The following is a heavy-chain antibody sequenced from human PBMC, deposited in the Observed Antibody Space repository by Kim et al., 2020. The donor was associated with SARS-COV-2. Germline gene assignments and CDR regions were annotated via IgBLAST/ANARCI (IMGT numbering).Heavy chain of an antibody. Sequence: SETLSLTCTVSGGSISSSSYYWGWIRQPPGKGLEWIGSIYYSGSTYYNPSLKSRVTISVDTSKNQFSLKLSSVTAADTAVYYCARVRSYYGSGRFVDYWGEGDPVTVSS. D-gene: IGHD3-10*01. J-gene: IGHJ4*02. CDR2: IYYSGST. CDR3: ARVRSYYGSGRFVDY. CDR1: GGSISSSSYY. V-gene: IGHV4-39*07.